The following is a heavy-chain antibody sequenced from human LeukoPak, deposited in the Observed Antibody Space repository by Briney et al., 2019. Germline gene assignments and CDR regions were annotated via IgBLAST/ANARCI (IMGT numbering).Heavy chain of an antibody. CDR3: ARDVGEGFCSGGSCSDY. D-gene: IGHD2-15*01. V-gene: IGHV1-18*01. Sequence: ASVKVSCKASGYTCTNYAISWVRQAPGQGLEWMGWISAYNGNTNYAQKLQGRVTMTIDTSTSTVYMELRSLRSDDTAVYYCARDVGEGFCSGGSCSDYWGQGTLVTVSS. CDR1: GYTCTNYA. CDR2: ISAYNGNT. J-gene: IGHJ4*02.